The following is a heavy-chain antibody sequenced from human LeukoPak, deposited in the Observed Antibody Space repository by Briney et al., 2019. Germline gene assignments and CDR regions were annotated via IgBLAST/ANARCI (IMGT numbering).Heavy chain of an antibody. V-gene: IGHV3-23*01. Sequence: GGSLRLSCAASGFTTTAYAMSWVRQSPGKGLEWVSGIGITSEYIHYADSVKGRFTISRDNSKNTVYLEMSSLRAEDAAVYYCAKDPNGDYVGAFDTWGQGTMVIVSS. J-gene: IGHJ3*02. CDR2: IGITSEYI. D-gene: IGHD4-17*01. CDR3: AKDPNGDYVGAFDT. CDR1: GFTTTAYA.